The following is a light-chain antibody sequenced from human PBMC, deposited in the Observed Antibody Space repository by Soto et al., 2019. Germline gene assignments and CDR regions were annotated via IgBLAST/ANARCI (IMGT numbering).Light chain of an antibody. CDR3: SSYTSSSTL. V-gene: IGLV2-14*01. CDR1: SSDVGGYNY. Sequence: QSVLTQPASVSGSPGQSITISCTGTSSDVGGYNYVSWYQQHPGKAPKLMIYAVTVRPSGVSSRFSGSKSGNTASLTISGLQAEDEADYYCSSYTSSSTLFGTGTKVTVL. J-gene: IGLJ1*01. CDR2: AVT.